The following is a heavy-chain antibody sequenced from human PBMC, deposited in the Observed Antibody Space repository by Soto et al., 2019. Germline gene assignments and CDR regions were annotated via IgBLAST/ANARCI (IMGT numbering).Heavy chain of an antibody. CDR3: ARISVGHYDFED. J-gene: IGHJ4*02. V-gene: IGHV3-74*01. D-gene: IGHD3-16*01. CDR1: GLNFNTYG. CDR2: INIDGSTT. Sequence: EVQLVESGGGLVQPGGSVRLACAASGLNFNTYGRHWVGQAPGKGLVGVSGINIDGSTTSYADSVKGRFTISRDNAKNTLYLQMSSLRAEDTAVYYCARISVGHYDFEDWGQGTLVTVSS.